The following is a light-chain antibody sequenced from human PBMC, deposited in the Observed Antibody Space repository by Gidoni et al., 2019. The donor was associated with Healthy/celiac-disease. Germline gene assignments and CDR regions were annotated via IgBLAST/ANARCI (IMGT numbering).Light chain of an antibody. Sequence: IQMTQSPSSLSASVGDRVTITCRASQSISSYLNWYQQKPGKAPKLLIYAASSLQSGVPSRFSGSGSGTDFTLTISSLQPEDFATYYCQQSYSTPPDSLTFXGXTKVEIK. V-gene: IGKV1-39*01. CDR3: QQSYSTPPDSLT. J-gene: IGKJ4*01. CDR1: QSISSY. CDR2: AAS.